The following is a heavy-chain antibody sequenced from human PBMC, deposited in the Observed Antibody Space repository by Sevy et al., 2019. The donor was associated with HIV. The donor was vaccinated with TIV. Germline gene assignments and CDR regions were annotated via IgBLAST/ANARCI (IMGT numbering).Heavy chain of an antibody. CDR3: ARSWDYWGQMGY. V-gene: IGHV3-7*03. CDR1: GFTFNNYW. Sequence: GGSLRLSCAASGFTFNNYWMTWVRQAPGKGLEWVAHIKHDGSDKYYMESVKGRFNISRDNTKNSLYLQLNSLRAEDTAVYYCARSWDYWGQMGYWGQGTLVTVSS. D-gene: IGHD7-27*01. CDR2: IKHDGSDK. J-gene: IGHJ4*02.